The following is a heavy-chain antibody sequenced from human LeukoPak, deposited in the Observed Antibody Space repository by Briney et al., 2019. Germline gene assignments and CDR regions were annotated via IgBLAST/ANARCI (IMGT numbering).Heavy chain of an antibody. V-gene: IGHV1-69*06. CDR2: IIPIFGTA. D-gene: IGHD3-16*02. CDR1: GGTFSSYA. J-gene: IGHJ4*02. Sequence: GASVKVSCKASGGTFSSYAISWVRQAPGQGLEWMGGIIPIFGTANYAQKFQGRVTITADKSTSTAYMELSSLRSEDTAVYYCARDPEITFGGVIVMKQNYFDYWGQGTLVTVSS. CDR3: ARDPEITFGGVIVMKQNYFDY.